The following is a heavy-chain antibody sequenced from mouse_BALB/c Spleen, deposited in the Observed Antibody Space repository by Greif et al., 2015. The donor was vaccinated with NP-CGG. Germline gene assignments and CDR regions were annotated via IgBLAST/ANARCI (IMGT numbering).Heavy chain of an antibody. CDR3: ARHDYYDYDGKFDY. CDR2: ISSGGSYT. D-gene: IGHD2-4*01. Sequence: EVNVVESGGGLVKPGGSLKLSCAASGFAFSSYDMSWVRQTPEKRLEWVATISSGGSYTYYPDSVKGRFTISRDNARNTLYLQMSSLRSEDTALYYCARHDYYDYDGKFDYWGQGTTLTVSS. J-gene: IGHJ2*01. V-gene: IGHV5-9*02. CDR1: GFAFSSYD.